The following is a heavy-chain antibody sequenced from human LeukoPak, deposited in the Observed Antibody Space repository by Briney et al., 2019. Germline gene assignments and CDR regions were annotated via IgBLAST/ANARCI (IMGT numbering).Heavy chain of an antibody. Sequence: GGSLRLSCAASGFTFSDYYMSWIRQAPGKGLEWVSSISSSSSYIYYADSVKGRLTISRDNAKNSLYLQMNSLRAKDTAVYYCARDADWGSVYWGQGTLVTVSS. CDR3: ARDADWGSVY. J-gene: IGHJ4*02. CDR2: ISSSSSYI. D-gene: IGHD3/OR15-3a*01. V-gene: IGHV3-11*06. CDR1: GFTFSDYY.